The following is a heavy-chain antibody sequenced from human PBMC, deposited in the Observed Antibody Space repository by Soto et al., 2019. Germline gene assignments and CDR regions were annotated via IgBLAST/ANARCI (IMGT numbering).Heavy chain of an antibody. CDR1: GGTFSSYA. J-gene: IGHJ6*02. CDR3: ARVSSLQYYYYYGMDV. D-gene: IGHD6-13*01. CDR2: IIPIFGTA. Sequence: SVKVSCKASGGTFSSYAISWVRQAPGQGLEWMGGIIPIFGTANYAQKFQGRVTITADKSTSTAYMELSSLRSEDTAVYYCARVSSLQYYYYYGMDVWGQGTTVTVS. V-gene: IGHV1-69*06.